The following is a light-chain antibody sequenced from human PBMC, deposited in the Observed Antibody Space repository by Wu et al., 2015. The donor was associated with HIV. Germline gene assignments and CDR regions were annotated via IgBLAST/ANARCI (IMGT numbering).Light chain of an antibody. V-gene: IGKV3-15*01. CDR1: QIIATN. J-gene: IGKJ1*01. Sequence: EIVVTQSPATLSVSPGGRVTLSCRASQIIATNLAWYQQKPGQPPRLLIYDASTRAAGFPARFSGGGSGTESTLTISTLQSGDVAVYYCQQYNGWPQTFGQGTKVEI. CDR2: DAS. CDR3: QQYNGWPQT.